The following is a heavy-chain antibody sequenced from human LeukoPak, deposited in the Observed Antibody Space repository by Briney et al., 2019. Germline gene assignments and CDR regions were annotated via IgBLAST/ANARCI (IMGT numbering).Heavy chain of an antibody. CDR3: AKDSLWFGELLLVGTNYFDY. V-gene: IGHV3-30*18. Sequence: GGSLRLSCAASGFTFSSYGMHWVRQAPGKGLEWVAVISYDGSNKYYADSVKGRFTISRDNSKDTLYLQMNSLRAEDTAVYYCAKDSLWFGELLLVGTNYFDYWGQGTLVTVSS. D-gene: IGHD3-10*01. CDR1: GFTFSSYG. CDR2: ISYDGSNK. J-gene: IGHJ4*02.